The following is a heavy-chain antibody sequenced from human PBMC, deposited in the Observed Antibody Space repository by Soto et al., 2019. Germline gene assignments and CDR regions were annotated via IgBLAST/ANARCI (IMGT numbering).Heavy chain of an antibody. CDR3: AGDGSGWSVY. CDR2: INPDGSEK. Sequence: EVELVESGGDLVQPGGSLRLSCAASGFTFSNYWMSWLRQAPGKGLEWVANINPDGSEKHYVDSVKGRFTISRDNAENSLYLQLNSLRNEDTAVYYCAGDGSGWSVYWGQGTLVTVSA. J-gene: IGHJ4*02. D-gene: IGHD6-19*01. V-gene: IGHV3-7*01. CDR1: GFTFSNYW.